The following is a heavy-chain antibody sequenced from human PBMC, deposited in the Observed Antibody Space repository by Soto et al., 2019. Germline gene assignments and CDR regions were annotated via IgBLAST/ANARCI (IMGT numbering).Heavy chain of an antibody. Sequence: ASVKVSCKASGYTFTSYGVNWVRQAPGQGLEWMGWIRSYNNSTNYAQKLQGRVTMTTDTSTNTAYMELRSLRSDDTAVYYCARHSGVLWFGELSLNYWGQGTLVTVSS. CDR2: IRSYNNST. D-gene: IGHD3-10*01. CDR3: ARHSGVLWFGELSLNY. CDR1: GYTFTSYG. V-gene: IGHV1-18*01. J-gene: IGHJ4*02.